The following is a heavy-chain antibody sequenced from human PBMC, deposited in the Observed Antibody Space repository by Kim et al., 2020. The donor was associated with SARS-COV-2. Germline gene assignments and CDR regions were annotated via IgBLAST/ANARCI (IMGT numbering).Heavy chain of an antibody. V-gene: IGHV4-4*02. J-gene: IGHJ4*02. D-gene: IGHD5-12*01. CDR3: ARLQIINGYGRLDY. Sequence: CNPSLKRRVPISVDKSKNQFSRKLSSVTAADTAVYYCARLQIINGYGRLDYWGQGTLVTVSS.